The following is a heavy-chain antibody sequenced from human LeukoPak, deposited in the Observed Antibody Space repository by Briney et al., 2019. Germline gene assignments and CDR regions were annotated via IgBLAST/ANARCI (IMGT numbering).Heavy chain of an antibody. CDR3: ARRWGSSSGRDYMDV. J-gene: IGHJ6*03. CDR2: INHSGST. Sequence: SETLSLTCAVYGGSFSGYYWSWIRQPPGKGLEWIGEINHSGSTNYNPSLKSRVTISLDTSKIQFSLKLTSVTAADTAVYYCARRWGSSSGRDYMDVWGKGTTVTVSS. CDR1: GGSFSGYY. V-gene: IGHV4-34*01. D-gene: IGHD6-6*01.